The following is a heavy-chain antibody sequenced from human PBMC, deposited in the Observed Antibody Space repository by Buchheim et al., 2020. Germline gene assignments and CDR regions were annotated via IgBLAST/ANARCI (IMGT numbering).Heavy chain of an antibody. Sequence: QVQLVESGGGLVKPGGSLRLSCAASGFTFSDYYMSWIRQVPGKGLEWVSYISGSGSSTYYTDSVKGRFTISRDNARNSLYLQMNSLRAEDTAEYYCARDATAFLTFSYYGMDVWGQGT. CDR1: GFTFSDYY. V-gene: IGHV3-11*01. CDR2: ISGSGSST. J-gene: IGHJ6*02. CDR3: ARDATAFLTFSYYGMDV. D-gene: IGHD2/OR15-2a*01.